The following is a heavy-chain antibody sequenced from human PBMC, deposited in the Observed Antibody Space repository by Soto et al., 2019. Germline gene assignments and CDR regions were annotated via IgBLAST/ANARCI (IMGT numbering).Heavy chain of an antibody. Sequence: EVQLVESGGDLVKPGGSLRLSCAASGLTFSNDWMNWLRQAPGKGLEWVGRIKSYSHGGTTDYAATLQGRFTVSRDDSTNTFYLQMNSLKIEDTAVYYCATEYLVGMDVWGRGTTVNVSS. CDR3: ATEYLVGMDV. D-gene: IGHD2-2*02. CDR2: IKSYSHGGTT. J-gene: IGHJ6*01. CDR1: GLTFSNDW. V-gene: IGHV3-15*05.